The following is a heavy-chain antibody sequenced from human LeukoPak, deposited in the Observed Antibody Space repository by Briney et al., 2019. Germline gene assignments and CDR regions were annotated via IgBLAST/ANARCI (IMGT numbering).Heavy chain of an antibody. CDR1: GGSISSSNW. Sequence: SETLSLTCAVSGGSISSSNWWSWVRQPPGKGLEWIGEIYHSGSTNYNPSLKSRVTISVDKSKNQFSLKLSSVTAADTAVYYCARVSSNPYYYGMDVWGQGITVTVSS. D-gene: IGHD2-2*01. CDR2: IYHSGST. CDR3: ARVSSNPYYYGMDV. J-gene: IGHJ6*02. V-gene: IGHV4-4*02.